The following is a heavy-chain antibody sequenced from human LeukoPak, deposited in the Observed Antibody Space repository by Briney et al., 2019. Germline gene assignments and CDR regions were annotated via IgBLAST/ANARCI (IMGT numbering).Heavy chain of an antibody. J-gene: IGHJ4*02. CDR3: ARDESLLWFGDPQSYFDS. CDR1: GGSISSYY. V-gene: IGHV4-59*01. Sequence: SETLSLTCTVSGGSISSYYWSWIRQPPGKGLEWIGYIYYSGTTNYNPSLKSRVTISVDTSKNQFSLKLSSVTAADTAVYYCARDESLLWFGDPQSYFDSWGQGTLVTVSS. CDR2: IYYSGTT. D-gene: IGHD3-10*01.